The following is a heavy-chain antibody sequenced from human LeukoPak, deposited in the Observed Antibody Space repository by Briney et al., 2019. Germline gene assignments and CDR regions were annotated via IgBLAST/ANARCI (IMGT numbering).Heavy chain of an antibody. V-gene: IGHV1-2*02. D-gene: IGHD6-13*01. Sequence: GASVKVSCKPSGYTFTGYYIHWVRQAPGQGLEWMGWINPNSGGTNYAQKFQGRVTMTRDTSISTAYMELSRPRSDDTAVYYCARGAAAGSDWFDPWGQGTLVTVSS. CDR2: INPNSGGT. CDR3: ARGAAAGSDWFDP. CDR1: GYTFTGYY. J-gene: IGHJ5*02.